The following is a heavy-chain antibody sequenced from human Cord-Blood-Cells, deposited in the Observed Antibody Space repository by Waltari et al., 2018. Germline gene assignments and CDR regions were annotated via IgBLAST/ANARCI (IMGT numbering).Heavy chain of an antibody. CDR3: ARSSIGGALFDY. CDR2: ISYDGINK. V-gene: IGHV3-30-3*01. D-gene: IGHD3-3*01. J-gene: IGHJ4*02. Sequence: QVQLVESGGGVVQPGRSLRLSCAASGFTFSSYAMHWVRQAPGKGLGWVAVISYDGINKYYADSVKGRFTISRDNSKNTLYLQMNSLRAEDTAVYYCARSSIGGALFDYWGQGTLVTVSS. CDR1: GFTFSSYA.